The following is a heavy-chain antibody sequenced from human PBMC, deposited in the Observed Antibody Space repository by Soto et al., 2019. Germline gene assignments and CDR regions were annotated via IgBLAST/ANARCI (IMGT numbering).Heavy chain of an antibody. CDR1: GFTFSSYA. V-gene: IGHV3-23*01. Sequence: EVQVLESGGGLVQPGGSLRLSCAASGFTFSSYAMSWVRQAPGKGLEWVSAISGSGGSTHYGDSVKGRFIISRDNSKNTLSLQTNNLRAEDTAVYYCARVSLGASTIADYYYYGMDVRGQGTTVTVSS. J-gene: IGHJ6*02. CDR2: ISGSGGST. D-gene: IGHD1-26*01. CDR3: ARVSLGASTIADYYYYGMDV.